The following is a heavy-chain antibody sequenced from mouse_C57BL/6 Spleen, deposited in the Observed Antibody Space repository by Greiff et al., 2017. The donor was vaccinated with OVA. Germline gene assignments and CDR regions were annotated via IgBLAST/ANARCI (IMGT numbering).Heavy chain of an antibody. Sequence: QVQLKQPGAELVKPGASVKLSCKASGYTFTSYWMHWVKQRPGRGLEWIGRIDPDSGGTKYNEKFKSHATLTVDKPSSTAYMQLSSLTSEDSAVYDCARERGDGYLYWDFDVWGTGTTVTVSS. V-gene: IGHV1-72*01. CDR3: ARERGDGYLYWDFDV. D-gene: IGHD2-3*01. CDR2: IDPDSGGT. CDR1: GYTFTSYW. J-gene: IGHJ1*03.